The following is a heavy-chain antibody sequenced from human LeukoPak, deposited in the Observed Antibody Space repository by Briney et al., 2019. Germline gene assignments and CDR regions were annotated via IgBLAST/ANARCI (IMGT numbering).Heavy chain of an antibody. V-gene: IGHV3-30*03. Sequence: GGSLRLSCAASGFSFSNFGMHWVRQAPGKGLEWVAVISYDGRNKYFADSVKGRLTISRDNSKNTVYLEMNSLRAEDTAVYYCARDRNILLGSWGQGTLVTVSS. CDR2: ISYDGRNK. CDR1: GFSFSNFG. CDR3: ARDRNILLGS. J-gene: IGHJ4*02. D-gene: IGHD2/OR15-2a*01.